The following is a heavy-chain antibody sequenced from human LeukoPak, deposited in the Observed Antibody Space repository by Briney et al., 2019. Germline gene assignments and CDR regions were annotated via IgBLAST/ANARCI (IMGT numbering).Heavy chain of an antibody. Sequence: SVKVSCKASGGTFSSYAISWVRQAPGQGLEWMGGIIPIFGTANYAQKFQGRVTITADKSTSTAYMELSSLRAEDTAVYYCAKDFDYGDYFDYWGQGTLVTVSS. CDR2: IIPIFGTA. V-gene: IGHV1-69*06. CDR3: AKDFDYGDYFDY. J-gene: IGHJ4*02. CDR1: GGTFSSYA. D-gene: IGHD4-17*01.